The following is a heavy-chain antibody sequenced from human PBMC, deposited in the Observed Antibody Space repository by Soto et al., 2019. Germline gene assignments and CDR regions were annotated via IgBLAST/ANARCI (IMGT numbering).Heavy chain of an antibody. CDR2: IYYSGTS. D-gene: IGHD1-26*01. CDR3: SRAVRGSYYDY. Sequence: SETLSLTCTVSGGSIRDDRYYWGWIRQPPGKGLEWIGSIYYSGTSSYNPSLKSRVTMSVDTSKKQLSLRLSSVTAADTAVYYCSRAVRGSYYDYWGQGTLVTVSS. V-gene: IGHV4-39*01. J-gene: IGHJ4*02. CDR1: GGSIRDDRYY.